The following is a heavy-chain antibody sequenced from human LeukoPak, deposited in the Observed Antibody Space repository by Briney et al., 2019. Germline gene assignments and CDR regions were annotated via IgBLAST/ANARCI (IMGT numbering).Heavy chain of an antibody. V-gene: IGHV3-23*01. D-gene: IGHD6-13*01. CDR1: GFPFSSYA. CDR2: ISGSGYST. CDR3: ANHTSTWPNFDY. Sequence: GGSLRLSCAASGFPFSSYAMSWVRQAPGKGLEWVSAISGSGYSTYYADSVKGRFTISRDSSTLHLQMNSLRVEDTAVYYCANHTSTWPNFDYGGQGTLVTVS. J-gene: IGHJ4*02.